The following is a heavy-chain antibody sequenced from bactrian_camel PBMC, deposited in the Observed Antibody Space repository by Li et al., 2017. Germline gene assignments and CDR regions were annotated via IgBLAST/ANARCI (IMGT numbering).Heavy chain of an antibody. CDR2: INFGGGST. J-gene: IGHJ4*01. CDR3: AAGFALGSAPL. CDR1: GLTVSSAD. Sequence: VQLVESGGGLVQPGGSLRLSCAAAGLTVSSADMTWVRQAPGKGLEWVSTINFGGGSTWYADSVKGRFTTTRDNAKNTLYLHMNSLKPEDTAMYYCAAGFALGSAPLRGQGTQVTVS. D-gene: IGHD5*01. V-gene: IGHV3S40*01.